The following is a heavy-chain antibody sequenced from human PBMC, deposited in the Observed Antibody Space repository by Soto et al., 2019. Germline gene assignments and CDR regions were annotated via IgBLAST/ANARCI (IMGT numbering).Heavy chain of an antibody. Sequence: QLHLQESGPGLVKTSETLSLTCSVSGYSVSSSDYYWAWIRQPPGKGLEWIGSMLYSGLTYYNPSLKSRVTLSVDTSKNQFSVRQNSVTASDTAVYYCAPLTVSLSGPYGIHVWGQGTTVTVSS. D-gene: IGHD2-15*01. V-gene: IGHV4-39*01. CDR2: MLYSGLT. J-gene: IGHJ6*02. CDR3: APLTVSLSGPYGIHV. CDR1: GYSVSSSDYY.